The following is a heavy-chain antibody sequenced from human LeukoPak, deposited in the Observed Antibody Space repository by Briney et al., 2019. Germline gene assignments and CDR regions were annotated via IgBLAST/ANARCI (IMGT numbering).Heavy chain of an antibody. Sequence: SETLSLTCAVYGVSFSGYYWSWIRQPPGKGLEWIGEINHSGSTNYNPSLKSRVTISVDTSKNQFSLKLSSVTAADTAVYYCAREIIFGGEPKDYWGQGTLVTVSS. J-gene: IGHJ4*02. V-gene: IGHV4-34*01. CDR1: GVSFSGYY. D-gene: IGHD3-16*01. CDR2: INHSGST. CDR3: AREIIFGGEPKDY.